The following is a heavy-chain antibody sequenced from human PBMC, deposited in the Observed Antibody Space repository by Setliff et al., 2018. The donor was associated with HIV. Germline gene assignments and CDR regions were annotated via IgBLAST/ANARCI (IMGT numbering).Heavy chain of an antibody. Sequence: ASVKVSCKASGYTFTGYYVHWMRQAPGQGLEWVGWISVYNGYTNYAQKVRDRVTMTADTSTSTAYMELRSLRSDDTAVYYCARAYDILTGYFDYWGQGTLVTVSS. CDR2: ISVYNGYT. V-gene: IGHV1-18*04. D-gene: IGHD3-9*01. CDR3: ARAYDILTGYFDY. J-gene: IGHJ4*02. CDR1: GYTFTGYY.